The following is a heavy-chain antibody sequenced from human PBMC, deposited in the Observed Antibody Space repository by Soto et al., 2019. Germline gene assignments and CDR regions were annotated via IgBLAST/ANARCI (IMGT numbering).Heavy chain of an antibody. Sequence: QLQLQESGSGLVKPSQTLSLTCAVSGGSISSGGYSWSWIRQPPGKGLEWIGYIYHSGSTYYNPSLKSRVTISVDRSKNQFSLKLSSVTAADTAVYYCAGAYYDFWSGYSQNWFDPWGQGTLVTVSS. CDR2: IYHSGST. V-gene: IGHV4-30-2*01. D-gene: IGHD3-3*01. J-gene: IGHJ5*02. CDR3: AGAYYDFWSGYSQNWFDP. CDR1: GGSISSGGYS.